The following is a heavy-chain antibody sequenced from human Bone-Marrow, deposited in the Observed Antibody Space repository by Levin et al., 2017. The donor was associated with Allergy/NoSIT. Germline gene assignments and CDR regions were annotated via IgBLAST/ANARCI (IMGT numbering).Heavy chain of an antibody. V-gene: IGHV3-74*03. D-gene: IGHD3-10*01. J-gene: IGHJ4*02. CDR2: TNSDGSST. Sequence: PGGSLRLSCAASGFTFSSFSMHWVRQAPGKGLVWVSRTNSDGSSTAYADSVKGRFTISRDNAKNTLYLQMNSLGVEDTALYYCAGESGAEVYWGLGTLVTVSS. CDR3: AGESGAEVY. CDR1: GFTFSSFS.